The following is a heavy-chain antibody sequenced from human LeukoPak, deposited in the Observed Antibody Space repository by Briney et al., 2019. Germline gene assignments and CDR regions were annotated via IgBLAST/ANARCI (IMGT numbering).Heavy chain of an antibody. CDR3: ARDERAVAGMGGY. Sequence: GGSLRLSCAGSGFTFSDFWMTWVRQTPGKGLEWVANIKEDGTEKNLVDSVKGRFTISRDNAKNSLYLQMNSLRAEDTAVYYCARDERAVAGMGGYWGQGTLVTVSS. CDR1: GFTFSDFW. CDR2: IKEDGTEK. D-gene: IGHD6-19*01. J-gene: IGHJ4*02. V-gene: IGHV3-7*01.